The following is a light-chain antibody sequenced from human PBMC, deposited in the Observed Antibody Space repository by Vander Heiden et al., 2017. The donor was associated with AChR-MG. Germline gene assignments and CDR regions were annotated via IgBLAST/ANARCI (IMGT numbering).Light chain of an antibody. CDR3: CSYAGRSSLAV. CDR1: SSDIGRYNL. Sequence: QSALTQPASLSGSPGQSITISCTATSSDIGRYNLVSWYQQHPGKAPKLMIYEGSKRPSGVSNRFSGSQSGNTASLTISGLQAEDEADYYCCSYAGRSSLAVFGGGTQLTVL. J-gene: IGLJ7*01. V-gene: IGLV2-23*01. CDR2: EGS.